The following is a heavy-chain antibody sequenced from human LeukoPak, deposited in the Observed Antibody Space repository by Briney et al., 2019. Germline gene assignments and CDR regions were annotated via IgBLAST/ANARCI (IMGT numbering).Heavy chain of an antibody. CDR3: AKRGVTYGPFDS. CDR2: VINSGDTG. D-gene: IGHD2-8*02. J-gene: IGHJ4*02. V-gene: IGHV3-23*01. Sequence: PGGCLILSCAASAFTFNNHAMSWVRQAPGKGLEWVSTVINSGDTGYYIDSVRGRFNVSRDNSKKTLYLQMNSLRAEDTTIYYCAKRGVTYGPFDSWPQETLVTVSS. CDR1: AFTFNNHA.